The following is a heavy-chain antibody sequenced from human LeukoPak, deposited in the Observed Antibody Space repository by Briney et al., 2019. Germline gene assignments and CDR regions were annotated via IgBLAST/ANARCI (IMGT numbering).Heavy chain of an antibody. V-gene: IGHV3-23*01. Sequence: GGSLRLSCAGSGFTFSTYGMSWVRQAPRKGLEWVSHISGSGSNTYYADSVKGRFTISRDNSKNTLYLQMNSLRAEDTAVYYCAKELSSRRPFDYWGQGTLVTVSS. D-gene: IGHD6-13*01. CDR1: GFTFSTYG. CDR2: ISGSGSNT. CDR3: AKELSSRRPFDY. J-gene: IGHJ4*02.